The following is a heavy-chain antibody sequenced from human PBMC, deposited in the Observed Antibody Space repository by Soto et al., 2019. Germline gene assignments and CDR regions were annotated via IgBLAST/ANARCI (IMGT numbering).Heavy chain of an antibody. CDR1: GFTFSSYG. CDR3: ARDGLSGDVVVADYYYYYGMDV. Sequence: GGSLRLSCAASGFTFSSYGMHWVRQAPGKGLEWLAVILYYGSNKYYADSVKGRFTISRDNSKNTLYLQMNSLRAEDTAVYYCARDGLSGDVVVADYYYYYGMDVWGQGTTVTVSS. J-gene: IGHJ6*02. D-gene: IGHD4-17*01. V-gene: IGHV3-33*01. CDR2: ILYYGSNK.